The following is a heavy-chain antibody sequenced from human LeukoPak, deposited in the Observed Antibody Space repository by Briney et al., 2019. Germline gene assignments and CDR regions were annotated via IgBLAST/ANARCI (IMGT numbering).Heavy chain of an antibody. V-gene: IGHV3-21*01. CDR3: ARAHSDIVVVPAGY. Sequence: GGSQRLSCAASGFTFSSYSMNWVRQAPGKGLEWVSSISSSSSYIYYADSVKGRFTISRDNAKNSLYLQMNSLRAEDTAVYYCARAHSDIVVVPAGYWGQGTLVTVSS. D-gene: IGHD2-2*01. CDR2: ISSSSSYI. J-gene: IGHJ4*02. CDR1: GFTFSSYS.